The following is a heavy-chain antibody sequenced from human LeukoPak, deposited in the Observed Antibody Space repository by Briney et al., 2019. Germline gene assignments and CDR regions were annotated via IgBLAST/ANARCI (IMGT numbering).Heavy chain of an antibody. CDR2: SYYTGST. CDR3: ARHLLGYCSGGNCYYFDF. J-gene: IGHJ4*02. D-gene: IGHD2-15*01. V-gene: IGHV4-39*01. Sequence: PSETLSLTCTVSGGSINTTTYYWGWIRQPPGKGLEWIGSSYYTGSTYYNPSLKSRVTISVDTSKNQFSLKLGSVTAAGTAIYYCARHLLGYCSGGNCYYFDFWGQGTLVTVSS. CDR1: GGSINTTTYY.